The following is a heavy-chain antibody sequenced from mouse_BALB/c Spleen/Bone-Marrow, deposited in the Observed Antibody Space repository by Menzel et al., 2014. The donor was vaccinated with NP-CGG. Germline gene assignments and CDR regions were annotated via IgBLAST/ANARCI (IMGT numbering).Heavy chain of an antibody. D-gene: IGHD2-1*01. CDR1: GISIXTGNYR. CDR3: ARYGNYFDV. V-gene: IGHV3-5*02. CDR2: IYYSGTI. J-gene: IGHJ1*01. Sequence: EVKLEESGPGLVKPSQTVSLTCTVTGISIXTGNYRRSWIRQFPGNKLEWIGYIYYSGTITYNPSLTSRTTITRDTSKNQFFLEMNSLTAEDTATYYCARYGNYFDVWGAGTTVTVSS.